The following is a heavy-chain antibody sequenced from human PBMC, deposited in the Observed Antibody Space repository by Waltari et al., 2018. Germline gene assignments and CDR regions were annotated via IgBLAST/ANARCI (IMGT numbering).Heavy chain of an antibody. D-gene: IGHD2-21*01. J-gene: IGHJ3*02. CDR3: AGGVVPDCVDI. CDR1: GGSISSYY. Sequence: QVQLQESGPGLVKPSETLSLTCTVSGGSISSYYWSWLRPPPGKGLEWIGYIYYSGSTNYNPSLKSRVTISVDTSKNQFSLKLSSVTAADTAVYYCAGGVVPDCVDIWGQGTMVTVSS. V-gene: IGHV4-59*08. CDR2: IYYSGST.